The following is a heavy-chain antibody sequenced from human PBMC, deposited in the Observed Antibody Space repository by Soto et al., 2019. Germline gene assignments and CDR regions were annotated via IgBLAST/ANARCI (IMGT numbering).Heavy chain of an antibody. CDR2: IYYSGST. V-gene: IGHV4-39*07. J-gene: IGHJ4*02. CDR3: ARLQYYFDY. CDR1: GGSISSSSYY. Sequence: SETLSLTCTVSGGSISSSSYYWGWIRQPPGKGLEWIGNIYYSGSTYYNPSLKSRVTISVDTSKNQFSLKLSSVTAADTAVYYCARLQYYFDYWGQGTLVTVSS. D-gene: IGHD4-4*01.